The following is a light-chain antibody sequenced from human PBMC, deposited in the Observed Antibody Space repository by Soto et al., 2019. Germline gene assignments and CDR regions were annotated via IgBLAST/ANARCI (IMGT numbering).Light chain of an antibody. CDR2: EVT. CDR3: CSFGGSGYD. Sequence: QSVLTQPASVSGSPGQSITISCSGTTSDVGIVSWYQHHPGKAPKLMIHEVTKRPSGVSDRFSGSKSGNSASLTISGLQAEDEADYFCCSFGGSGYDFGTGTKLTVL. J-gene: IGLJ1*01. CDR1: TSDVGI. V-gene: IGLV2-23*02.